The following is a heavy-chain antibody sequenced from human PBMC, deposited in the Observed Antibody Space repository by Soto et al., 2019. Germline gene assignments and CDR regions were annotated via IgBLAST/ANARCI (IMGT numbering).Heavy chain of an antibody. CDR3: ARDRCTTNRGDTHHSDV. V-gene: IGHV1-18*04. Sequence: ASVLGSWKYSGYTFTSYGVSWVRKAPGQGLEWLGWISVYTGNTKQAQKFQDRVTMTTEASTGTASLELRSLRSDDTAVYYCARDRCTTNRGDTHHSDVWG. CDR1: GYTFTSYG. CDR2: ISVYTGNT. D-gene: IGHD7-27*01. J-gene: IGHJ6*02.